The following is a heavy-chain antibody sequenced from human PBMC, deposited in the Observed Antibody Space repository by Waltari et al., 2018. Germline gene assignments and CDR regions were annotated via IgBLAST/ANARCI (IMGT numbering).Heavy chain of an antibody. D-gene: IGHD1-26*01. Sequence: EVQLLESGGGLVQPGGSLRLSCAASGFTFSSYATSWVRQAPGKGLELGSAIRVSGGSTYYADSVKGRFTISRDNSKNTLYLQMNSLRAEDTAVYYCATIVGATMDYWGQGTLVTVSS. CDR1: GFTFSSYA. CDR2: IRVSGGST. V-gene: IGHV3-23*01. CDR3: ATIVGATMDY. J-gene: IGHJ4*02.